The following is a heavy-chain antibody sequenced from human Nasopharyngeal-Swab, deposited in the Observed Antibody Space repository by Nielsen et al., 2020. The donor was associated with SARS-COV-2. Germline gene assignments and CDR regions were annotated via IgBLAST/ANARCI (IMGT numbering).Heavy chain of an antibody. CDR1: SFNVNMKY. Sequence: GASLKISCTTSSFNVNMKYMSWVRQAPGKGLEWVSVIYSSGTTYYADSVKGRFTISRHSSKNTVYLQMNSLKPEDTAVYYCAVAAPNWFDPWGQGTLVTVSS. V-gene: IGHV3-53*04. CDR3: AVAAPNWFDP. J-gene: IGHJ5*02. CDR2: IYSSGTT. D-gene: IGHD6-6*01.